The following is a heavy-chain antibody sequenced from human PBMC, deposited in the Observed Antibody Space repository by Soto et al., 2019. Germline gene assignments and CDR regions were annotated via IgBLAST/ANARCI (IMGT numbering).Heavy chain of an antibody. Sequence: QVQLVQSGAEVKKPGASVKVSCKASGYPFTSYGITWVRQAPGQGLEWMGWISAYNGNIKHAQKLQRRVTMTTDTSTSTAYMEMRSLRSDDTAVYYCARDLALGMVDSWGEGTLVTVSS. CDR1: GYPFTSYG. V-gene: IGHV1-18*01. CDR2: ISAYNGNI. CDR3: ARDLALGMVDS. J-gene: IGHJ4*02.